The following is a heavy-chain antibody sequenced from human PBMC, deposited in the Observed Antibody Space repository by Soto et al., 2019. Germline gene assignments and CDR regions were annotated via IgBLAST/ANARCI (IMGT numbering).Heavy chain of an antibody. CDR1: GYTFTGYY. Sequence: ASVKVSCKASGYTFTGYYMHWVRQAPGQGLEWMGWINPSSGGTNYAQKFQGRVTMTRDTSISTAYMELSRLRSDDTAVYYCARGWGVPYYYDSSGSSDAFDIWGQGTMVTVSS. J-gene: IGHJ3*02. V-gene: IGHV1-2*02. CDR2: INPSSGGT. D-gene: IGHD3-22*01. CDR3: ARGWGVPYYYDSSGSSDAFDI.